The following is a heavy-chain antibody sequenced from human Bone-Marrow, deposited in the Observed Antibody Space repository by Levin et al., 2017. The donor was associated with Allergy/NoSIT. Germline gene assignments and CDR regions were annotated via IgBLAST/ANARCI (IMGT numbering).Heavy chain of an antibody. V-gene: IGHV1-46*01. CDR3: ARDHDACSGGSCHRTDYYYYYGMDV. CDR1: GYTFTSYY. Sequence: ASVKVSCKASGYTFTSYYMHWVRQAPGQGLEWMGIINPSGGSTSYAQKFQGRVTMTRDTSTSTVYMELSSLRSEDTAVYYCARDHDACSGGSCHRTDYYYYYGMDVWGQGTTVTVSS. D-gene: IGHD2-15*01. J-gene: IGHJ6*02. CDR2: INPSGGST.